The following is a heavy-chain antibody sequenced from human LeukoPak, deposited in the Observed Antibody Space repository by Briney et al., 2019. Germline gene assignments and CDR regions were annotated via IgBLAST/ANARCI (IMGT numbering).Heavy chain of an antibody. CDR1: GFTVSSNY. Sequence: GALRLSCAASGFTVSSNYMSWVRQAPGKGLEWVSVIYSGGSTYYADSVKGRFTISRDNSKNTLYLQMNSLRAEDTAVYYCAKGATPYDAFDIWGQGTMVTVSS. CDR2: IYSGGST. J-gene: IGHJ3*02. V-gene: IGHV3-66*01. CDR3: AKGATPYDAFDI.